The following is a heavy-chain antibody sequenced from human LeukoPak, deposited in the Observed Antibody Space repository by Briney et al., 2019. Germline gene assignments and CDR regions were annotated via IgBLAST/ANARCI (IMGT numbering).Heavy chain of an antibody. V-gene: IGHV3-74*01. J-gene: IGHJ4*02. CDR3: AREGDY. Sequence: GGSLRLSCAASGFSFSAHWMHWVRQAPGKGLVWVAQINGDATATNYAGSVKGRFTISRDNAKNTLYLQMNSLRAEDTAVYYCAREGDYWGQGTLVTVSS. CDR2: INGDATAT. CDR1: GFSFSAHW.